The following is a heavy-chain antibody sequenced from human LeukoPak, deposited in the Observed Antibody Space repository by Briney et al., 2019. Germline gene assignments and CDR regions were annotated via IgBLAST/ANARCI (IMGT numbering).Heavy chain of an antibody. D-gene: IGHD1-26*01. CDR2: INPNSGGT. J-gene: IGHJ4*02. Sequence: ASVKVSFKASGYTFTGYYMHWVRQAPGQGLEWMGWINPNSGGTNYAQKFQGRVTMTRDTSISTAHMELSRLRSDDTAVYYCARDPTGEWEPDNWGQGTLVTVSS. CDR3: ARDPTGEWEPDN. CDR1: GYTFTGYY. V-gene: IGHV1-2*02.